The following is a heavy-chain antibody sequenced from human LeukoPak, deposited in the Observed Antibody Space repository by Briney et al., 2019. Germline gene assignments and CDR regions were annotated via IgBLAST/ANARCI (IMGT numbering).Heavy chain of an antibody. D-gene: IGHD3-9*01. Sequence: GGSLRLSCAESGFTFSSYGMHWVRQAPGKGLEWVAVIWYDGSNKYYADSVKGRFTISRDNSKNTLYLQMNSLRAEDTAVYYCARGTLRYFVGGVDCWGQGTLVTVSS. V-gene: IGHV3-33*01. J-gene: IGHJ4*02. CDR3: ARGTLRYFVGGVDC. CDR2: IWYDGSNK. CDR1: GFTFSSYG.